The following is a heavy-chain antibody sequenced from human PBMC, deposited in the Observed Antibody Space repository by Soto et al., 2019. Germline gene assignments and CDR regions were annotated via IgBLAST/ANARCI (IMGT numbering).Heavy chain of an antibody. CDR1: GFTFSGSA. CDR3: TSPPDYGDYETTEYFQH. Sequence: GGSLRLSCAASGFTFSGSAMHWVRQASGKGLEWVGRIRSKANSYATAYAASVKGRFTISRDDSKNTAYLQMNSLKTEDTAVYYCTSPPDYGDYETTEYFQHWGQGTLVTVSS. D-gene: IGHD4-17*01. J-gene: IGHJ1*01. V-gene: IGHV3-73*01. CDR2: IRSKANSYAT.